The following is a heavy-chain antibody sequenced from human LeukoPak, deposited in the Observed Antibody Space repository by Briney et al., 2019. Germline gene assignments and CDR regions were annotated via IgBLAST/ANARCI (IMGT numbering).Heavy chain of an antibody. CDR2: IYSGGST. D-gene: IGHD3-10*01. CDR1: GFTVSSNY. CDR3: ASGSGSYHTPYYYMDV. J-gene: IGHJ6*03. Sequence: GGSLRLSCAASGFTVSSNYMSWVRRAPGKGLEWVSVIYSGGSTYYADSVKGRFTISRDNSKNTLYLQMNSLRAEDTAVYYCASGSGSYHTPYYYMDVWGTGTTVTVSS. V-gene: IGHV3-53*01.